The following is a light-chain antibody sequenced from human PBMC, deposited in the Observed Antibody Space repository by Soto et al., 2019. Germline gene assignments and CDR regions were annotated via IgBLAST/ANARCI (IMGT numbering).Light chain of an antibody. CDR1: QSVASS. CDR3: QQRSNWPPGIT. J-gene: IGKJ5*01. Sequence: EIVLTQSPAALSLSPGERATLSCRASQSVASSLAWYQQKPGQAPRLLIYDASNRATGIPARFSGSGSGTDFTLTISSLQPEDFAVYYCQQRSNWPPGITFGQGKRLEIK. CDR2: DAS. V-gene: IGKV3-11*01.